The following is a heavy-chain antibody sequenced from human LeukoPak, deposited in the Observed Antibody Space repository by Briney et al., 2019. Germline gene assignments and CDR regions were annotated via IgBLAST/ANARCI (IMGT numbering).Heavy chain of an antibody. D-gene: IGHD6-19*01. V-gene: IGHV4-39*01. CDR1: GGSISSGSYY. J-gene: IGHJ4*02. CDR2: IYYSGST. Sequence: SETLSLTCTVSGGSISSGSYYWGWIRQPPGKGLEWIGSIYYSGSTYYNPSLKSRVTISVDTSKNQFSLKLSSVTAADTAVYYCASCLRSSGWYGGFYFDYWGQGTLVTVSS. CDR3: ASCLRSSGWYGGFYFDY.